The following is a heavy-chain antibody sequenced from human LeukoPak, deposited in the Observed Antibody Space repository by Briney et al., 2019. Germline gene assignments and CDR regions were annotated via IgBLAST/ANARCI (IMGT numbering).Heavy chain of an antibody. V-gene: IGHV4-34*01. J-gene: IGHJ4*02. D-gene: IGHD3-22*01. Sequence: PSETLSLTCAVYGGSFSGYYWSWIRQPPGKGLEWIGEINHSGSTNYNPSLKSRVTISVDTSKNQFSLKLSSVTAANTAVYYCARGTRNYYDSSGYPYWGQGTLVTVSS. CDR1: GGSFSGYY. CDR2: INHSGST. CDR3: ARGTRNYYDSSGYPY.